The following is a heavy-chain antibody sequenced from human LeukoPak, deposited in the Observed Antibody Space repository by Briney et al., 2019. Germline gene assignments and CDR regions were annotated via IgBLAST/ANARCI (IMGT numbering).Heavy chain of an antibody. Sequence: GGSLGLSCAASGFTFSRYGIHWVRQAPGKGLEWMAVISYDGSNKYYADSVKGRFTISRDNSKNTLYLRMNSLRAEDTAVYYCAKGRYTSGGFDYWGQGTLVTVSS. CDR2: ISYDGSNK. CDR3: AKGRYTSGGFDY. D-gene: IGHD6-19*01. CDR1: GFTFSRYG. V-gene: IGHV3-30*18. J-gene: IGHJ4*02.